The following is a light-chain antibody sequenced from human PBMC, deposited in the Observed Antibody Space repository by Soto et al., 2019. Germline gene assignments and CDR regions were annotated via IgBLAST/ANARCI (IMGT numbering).Light chain of an antibody. CDR3: SSYTSRRTMV. V-gene: IGLV2-14*01. CDR1: SSDVGGYKY. J-gene: IGLJ2*01. Sequence: QSALTQPASVSGSPGQSITISCTGTSSDVGGYKYVSWYQQHPGKAPKLMIYDVSNRPSGVSNRFSGSKSGNTASLTISGLQAEDEADYYCSSYTSRRTMVFGGGTQLTVL. CDR2: DVS.